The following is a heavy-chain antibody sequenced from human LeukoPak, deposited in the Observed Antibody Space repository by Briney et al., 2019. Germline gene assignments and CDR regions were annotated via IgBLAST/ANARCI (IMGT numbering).Heavy chain of an antibody. Sequence: GSVKVSCKASGYTFTSYAMNWVRQAPGQGLEWMGWINTNTGNPTYAQGFTGRFVFSLDTSVSTAYLQISSLKAEDTAVYYCARDQPRSYPLYYYYGMDVWGQGTTVTVSS. J-gene: IGHJ6*02. CDR1: GYTFTSYA. V-gene: IGHV7-4-1*02. CDR3: ARDQPRSYPLYYYYGMDV. CDR2: INTNTGNP. D-gene: IGHD3-16*02.